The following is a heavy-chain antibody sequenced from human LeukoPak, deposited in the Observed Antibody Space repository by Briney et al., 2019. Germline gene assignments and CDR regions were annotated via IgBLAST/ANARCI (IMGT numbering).Heavy chain of an antibody. D-gene: IGHD3-10*01. CDR1: GDSVSSNTVA. CDR2: TYYRSKWFN. CDR3: ARSSRFGSGSYLYFDY. Sequence: SQTLSLTCAISGDSVSSNTVAWNWIRQSPSRGLEWLGRTYYRSKWFNDYAVSVKSRITITPDTSKNQFSLQLNSVTPEDTAVYYCARSSRFGSGSYLYFDYWGQGTLVTVSS. V-gene: IGHV6-1*01. J-gene: IGHJ4*02.